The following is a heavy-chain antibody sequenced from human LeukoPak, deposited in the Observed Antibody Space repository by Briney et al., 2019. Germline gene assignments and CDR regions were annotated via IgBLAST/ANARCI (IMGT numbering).Heavy chain of an antibody. D-gene: IGHD6-6*01. CDR3: ARVHSSSGWFDP. CDR1: GGTFSSYA. Sequence: SVKVSCKASGGTFSSYAISWVRQAPGQGLEWMGGIIPIFGTANYAQKFQGRVTITADESTSTAYMELSSLRSEDAAVYYCARVHSSSGWFDPWGQGTLVTVSS. J-gene: IGHJ5*02. V-gene: IGHV1-69*01. CDR2: IIPIFGTA.